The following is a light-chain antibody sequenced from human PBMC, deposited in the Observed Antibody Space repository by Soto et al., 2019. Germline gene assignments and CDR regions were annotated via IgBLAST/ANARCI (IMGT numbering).Light chain of an antibody. CDR3: QQSYSTPQT. J-gene: IGKJ1*01. CDR1: QSISSY. CDR2: AAS. V-gene: IGKV1-39*01. Sequence: DIQMTQSPSSLSASGGDIVTISCRASQSISSYLNWYQQKPGKAPKLLIYAASSLQSGVPSRFSGSGSGTDFTLTISSLQPDDFATYYCQQSYSTPQTFGQGTKV.